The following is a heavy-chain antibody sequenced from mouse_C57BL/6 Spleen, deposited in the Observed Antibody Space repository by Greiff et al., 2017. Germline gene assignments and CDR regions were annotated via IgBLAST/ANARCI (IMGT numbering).Heavy chain of an antibody. Sequence: VKLQESGPELVKPGASVKISCKASGYAFSSSWMNWVKQRPGKGLEWIGRIYPGDGDTNYNGKFKGKATLTADKSSSTAYMQLSSLTSEDSAVYFCARSKYDYDRGYAMDYWGQGTSVTVSS. J-gene: IGHJ4*01. CDR1: GYAFSSSW. CDR2: IYPGDGDT. V-gene: IGHV1-82*01. D-gene: IGHD2-4*01. CDR3: ARSKYDYDRGYAMDY.